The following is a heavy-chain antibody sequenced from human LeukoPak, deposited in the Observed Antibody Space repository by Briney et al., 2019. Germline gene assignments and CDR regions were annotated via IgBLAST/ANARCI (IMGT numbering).Heavy chain of an antibody. CDR2: IYYSGST. J-gene: IGHJ4*02. Sequence: SETLSLTCTVSGGSISSYYWSWIRQPPGEGLEWIGYIYYSGSTNYNPSLKSQVTISVDTSKNQFSLKLSSVTAADTAVYYCASWGLGYYFDYWGQGTLVTVSS. CDR3: ASWGLGYYFDY. D-gene: IGHD7-27*01. CDR1: GGSISSYY. V-gene: IGHV4-59*01.